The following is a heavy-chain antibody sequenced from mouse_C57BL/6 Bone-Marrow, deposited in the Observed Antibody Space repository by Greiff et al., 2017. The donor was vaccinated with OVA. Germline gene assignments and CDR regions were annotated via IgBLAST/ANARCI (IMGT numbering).Heavy chain of an antibody. V-gene: IGHV1-52*01. D-gene: IGHD4-1*01. CDR2: IDPSDSET. J-gene: IGHJ3*01. Sequence: QVQLKQSGAELVRPGSSVKLSCKASGYTFTSYWMHWVKQRPIQGLEWIGNIDPSDSETHYNQKFKDKATLTVDKSSSTAYMQLSSLTSEDSAVYYCARGGELTWFAYWGQGTLVTVSA. CDR3: ARGGELTWFAY. CDR1: GYTFTSYW.